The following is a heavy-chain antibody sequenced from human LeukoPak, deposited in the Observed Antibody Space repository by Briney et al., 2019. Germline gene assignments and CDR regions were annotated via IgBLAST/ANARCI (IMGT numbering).Heavy chain of an antibody. D-gene: IGHD3-10*01. Sequence: SETLSLTCAVYGGSFSGYYWSWIRQPPGNGLEWIGEINHSGSTNYNPSLKSRVTTSVDTSKNQFSLKLSSVTAADTAVYYCARDGEDAFDIWGQGTMVTVSS. V-gene: IGHV4-34*01. CDR1: GGSFSGYY. CDR3: ARDGEDAFDI. J-gene: IGHJ3*02. CDR2: INHSGST.